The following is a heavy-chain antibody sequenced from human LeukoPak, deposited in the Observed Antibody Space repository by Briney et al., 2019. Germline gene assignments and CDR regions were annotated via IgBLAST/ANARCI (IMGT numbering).Heavy chain of an antibody. CDR1: GYSISSGYY. D-gene: IGHD3-16*02. Sequence: SETLSLTCTVSGYSISSGYYWGWIRQPPGKGLEWIGSIYHSGSTYYNPSLKSRVTISVDTSKNQFSLKLSSVTAADTAVYYCARGPYVWGSYRSRDFDYWGQGTLVTVSS. J-gene: IGHJ4*02. CDR2: IYHSGST. V-gene: IGHV4-38-2*02. CDR3: ARGPYVWGSYRSRDFDY.